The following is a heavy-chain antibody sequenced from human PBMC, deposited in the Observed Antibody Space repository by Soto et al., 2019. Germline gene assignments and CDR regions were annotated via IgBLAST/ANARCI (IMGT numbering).Heavy chain of an antibody. D-gene: IGHD2-15*01. CDR3: ARSGWVPVVAANLDI. CDR2: IIPILGIA. CDR1: GGTFSSYT. Sequence: QVQLVQSGAEVKKPGSSVKVSCKASGGTFSSYTISWVRQAPGQGLEWMGRIIPILGIANYAQKFQGRVTITADKSTSTAYMELSSLRSEDTAVYYFARSGWVPVVAANLDIWGQGTMVTVSS. V-gene: IGHV1-69*02. J-gene: IGHJ3*02.